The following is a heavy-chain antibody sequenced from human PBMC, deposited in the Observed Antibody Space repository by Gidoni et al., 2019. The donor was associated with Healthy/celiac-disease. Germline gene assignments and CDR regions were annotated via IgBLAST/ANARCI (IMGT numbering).Heavy chain of an antibody. CDR1: VGSFSGYY. CDR2: INHSGST. V-gene: IGHV4-34*01. Sequence: QVQLQQWGAGLLKPSETLSLTCAVYVGSFSGYYWSWIRQPPGKGLEWIGEINHSGSTNYNPSLKSRVTISVDTSKNQFSLKLSSVTAADTAVYYCARKTGDTMIVVNNYFDYWGQGTLVTVSS. J-gene: IGHJ4*02. CDR3: ARKTGDTMIVVNNYFDY. D-gene: IGHD3-22*01.